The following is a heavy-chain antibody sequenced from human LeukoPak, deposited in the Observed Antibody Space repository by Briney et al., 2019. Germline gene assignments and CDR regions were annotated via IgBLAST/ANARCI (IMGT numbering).Heavy chain of an antibody. D-gene: IGHD4-17*01. CDR2: TSGSGDRK. CDR1: GLTFSRYA. J-gene: IGHJ4*02. CDR3: AKDGVRPDFGDYYSADF. V-gene: IGHV3-23*01. Sequence: GGSLRLSCAASGLTFSRYAMTWVRQAPGKGLEWVSSTSGSGDRKYYADSVKGRFTISRDNSKNTLNLQMNSLRAEDTAVYYCAKDGVRPDFGDYYSADFWGQGTLVTVSS.